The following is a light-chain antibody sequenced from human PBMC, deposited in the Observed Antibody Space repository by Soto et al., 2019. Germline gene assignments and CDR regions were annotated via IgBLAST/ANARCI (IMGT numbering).Light chain of an antibody. Sequence: DIVMTQSPLSLPVTPGEPASISCRSSQSLLHSNGYNYLDWYLQKPGQSPQLLIYLGSNRAPGVPDRFSGSGSGTDFTLKISRVEAEDVGVYYCMQPLQTPITFGQGTRLEIK. CDR2: LGS. CDR1: QSLLHSNGYNY. CDR3: MQPLQTPIT. V-gene: IGKV2-28*01. J-gene: IGKJ5*01.